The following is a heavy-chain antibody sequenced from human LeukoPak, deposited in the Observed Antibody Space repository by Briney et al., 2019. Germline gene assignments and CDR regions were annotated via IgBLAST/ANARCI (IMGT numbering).Heavy chain of an antibody. V-gene: IGHV3-11*01. CDR3: ASGGDYAGIAALFRH. J-gene: IGHJ4*02. D-gene: IGHD4-17*01. CDR1: GFNFSASY. CDR2: ISIRGITI. Sequence: PGGSLRLSCATSGFNFSASYMSWIRQAPGKGLEWVSYISIRGITINYADSVKGRFSIFRDDAKSSLFLQMNSLKTEDTALYYCASGGDYAGIAALFRHWGQGSLVTVFS.